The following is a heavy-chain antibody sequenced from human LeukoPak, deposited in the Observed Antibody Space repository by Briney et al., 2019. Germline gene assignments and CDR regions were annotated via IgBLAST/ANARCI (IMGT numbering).Heavy chain of an antibody. CDR3: ARWGGQYDFWSGYYSFDY. J-gene: IGHJ4*01. Sequence: GGSLRLSCAASGFTFSSYAMHWVRQAPGKGLEWVAVISYDVSNKYYADSVKGRFTISRDNSKNTLYLQMNSLRAEDTAVYYCARWGGQYDFWSGYYSFDYWGQRTLVTVSS. CDR2: ISYDVSNK. CDR1: GFTFSSYA. V-gene: IGHV3-30*04. D-gene: IGHD3-3*01.